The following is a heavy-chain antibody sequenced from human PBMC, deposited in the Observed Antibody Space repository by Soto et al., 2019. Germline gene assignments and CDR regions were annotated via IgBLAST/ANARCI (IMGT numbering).Heavy chain of an antibody. CDR3: ARDLNYYDSSGYWYYFDY. D-gene: IGHD3-22*01. J-gene: IGHJ4*02. CDR1: GGTFSSYA. Sequence: GASVKVSCKASGGTFSSYAISWVRQAPGQGLEWMGGIIPIFGTANYAQKFQGRVTITADESTSTAYMELSSLRSEDTAVYYCARDLNYYDSSGYWYYFDYWGQGTLVTVSS. CDR2: IIPIFGTA. V-gene: IGHV1-69*13.